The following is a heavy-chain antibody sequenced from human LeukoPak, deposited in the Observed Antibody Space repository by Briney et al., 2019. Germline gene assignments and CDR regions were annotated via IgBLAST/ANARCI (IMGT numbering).Heavy chain of an antibody. V-gene: IGHV4-39*01. D-gene: IGHD5-18*01. CDR1: GGSISSSRYY. CDR2: IYYSGST. Sequence: SETLSLTCTVSGGSISSSRYYWGWIRQPPGKELEWIGSIYYSGSTYYNPSLKSRVTISVDTSKNQFSLKLSSVTAADTAVYYCARYRGYNSGLEKYHFDYWGQGTLVTVSS. J-gene: IGHJ4*02. CDR3: ARYRGYNSGLEKYHFDY.